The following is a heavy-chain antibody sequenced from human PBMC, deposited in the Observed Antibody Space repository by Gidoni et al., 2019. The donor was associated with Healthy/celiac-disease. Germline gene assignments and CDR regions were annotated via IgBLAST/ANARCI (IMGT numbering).Heavy chain of an antibody. CDR1: GFTFDDYA. CDR2: ISWNSGSI. D-gene: IGHD2-15*01. J-gene: IGHJ3*02. Sequence: EVQLVESGGGLVQPGRSLRLSCAASGFTFDDYAMHWVRQAPGKGLEWVSGISWNSGSIGYADSVKGRFTISRDNAKNSLYLQMNSLRAEDTALYYCAKAVAALEGAFDIWGQGTMVTVSS. V-gene: IGHV3-9*01. CDR3: AKAVAALEGAFDI.